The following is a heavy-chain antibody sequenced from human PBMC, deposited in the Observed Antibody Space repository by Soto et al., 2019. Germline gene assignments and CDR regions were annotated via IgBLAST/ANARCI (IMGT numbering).Heavy chain of an antibody. J-gene: IGHJ3*02. CDR1: GGTFSSYA. CDR2: IIPIFGTA. Sequence: QVPLVQSGAEVKKPGSSVKVSCKASGGTFSSYAISWVRQAPGQGLEWMGGIIPIFGTANYAQKFQGRVTITADESTSTAYMELSSLRSEDTAVYYCARAYNGARNDYSNYRCAFDIWGQGTMVTVSS. CDR3: ARAYNGARNDYSNYRCAFDI. D-gene: IGHD4-4*01. V-gene: IGHV1-69*01.